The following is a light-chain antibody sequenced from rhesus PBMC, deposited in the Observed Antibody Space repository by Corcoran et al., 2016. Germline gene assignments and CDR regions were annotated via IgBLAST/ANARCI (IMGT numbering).Light chain of an antibody. V-gene: IGKV1-22*01. Sequence: DIQMTQSPSSLSASVGDTVTITCRASQRISSWLDWYQQKPGKAPRLLIYKASSLQSGVPSRFSGSGSGTDFTLTIRGMQPEAFATYYSLQYSSSPLTFGGGTKVELK. CDR1: QRISSW. J-gene: IGKJ4*01. CDR3: LQYSSSPLT. CDR2: KAS.